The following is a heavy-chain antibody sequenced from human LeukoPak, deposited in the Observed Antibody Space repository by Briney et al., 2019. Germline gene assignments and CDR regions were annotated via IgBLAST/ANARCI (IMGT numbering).Heavy chain of an antibody. CDR1: GFTFDDYA. Sequence: PGRSLRLSCAASGFTFDDYAMHWVRQAPGKGLEWVSGISWNSGSIGYADSVKGRFTISRDNAKNSLYLQMNSLRAEDTALYYCAKDSSSWLDAFDIWGQGTMVTVSS. D-gene: IGHD6-13*01. V-gene: IGHV3-9*01. CDR3: AKDSSSWLDAFDI. J-gene: IGHJ3*02. CDR2: ISWNSGSI.